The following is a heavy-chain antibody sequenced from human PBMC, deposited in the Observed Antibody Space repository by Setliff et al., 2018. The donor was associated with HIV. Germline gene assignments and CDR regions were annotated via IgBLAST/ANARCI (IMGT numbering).Heavy chain of an antibody. D-gene: IGHD6-19*01. J-gene: IGHJ3*01. CDR3: ARHYTSGWYGERGAFDV. V-gene: IGHV5-51*01. CDR2: IYPADSNT. CDR1: GYSFSSYW. Sequence: GESLKISCKGSGYSFSSYWIGWVRQMPGKGLEWMGIIYPADSNTRYSPSFQAQVTISADKSIRTAYLQWSSLKASDTAMYYCARHYTSGWYGERGAFDVWAQGTMVTVSS.